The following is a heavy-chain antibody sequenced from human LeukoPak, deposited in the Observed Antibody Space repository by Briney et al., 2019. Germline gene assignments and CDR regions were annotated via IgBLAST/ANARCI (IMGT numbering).Heavy chain of an antibody. CDR2: IKQDESEK. V-gene: IGHV3-7*03. J-gene: IGHJ4*02. CDR1: GFTFSSYA. D-gene: IGHD2-15*01. CDR3: ARGIYYFDY. Sequence: GGSLRLSCAASGFTFSSYAMSWVRQAPGKGLEWVANIKQDESEKYYVDSVKGRFTISRDNAKNSLYLQMNSLRAEDTAVYYCARGIYYFDYWGQGTLVTVSS.